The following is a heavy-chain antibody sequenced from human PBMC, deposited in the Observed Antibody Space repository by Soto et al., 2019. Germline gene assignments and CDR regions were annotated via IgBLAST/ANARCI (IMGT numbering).Heavy chain of an antibody. D-gene: IGHD3-10*01. Sequence: PSETLSLTCSVSGGSISAYYWSWIRQSAGEGLEWIGRVYDGGRTNYNPSPKSRVTMSVDTSRNQISLKLTSVTAADTAVYFCARDAPYYQQHYYTMEVWGQGTTVTVSS. CDR3: ARDAPYYQQHYYTMEV. V-gene: IGHV4-4*07. CDR1: GGSISAYY. J-gene: IGHJ6*02. CDR2: VYDGGRT.